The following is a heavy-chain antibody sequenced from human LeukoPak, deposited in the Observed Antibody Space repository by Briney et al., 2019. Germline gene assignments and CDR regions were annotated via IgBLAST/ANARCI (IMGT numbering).Heavy chain of an antibody. CDR1: GFTFADYA. CDR3: EKAKSEQLVQYYVDY. D-gene: IGHD6-6*01. CDR2: ISWNSGSI. V-gene: IGHV3-9*01. Sequence: GRSLRLSCAASGFTFADYAMHWVRQAPGKGLEWVSGISWNSGSIGYADSVQGRFTISRDNAKNSLYLQMNRLRAEDTALYYCEKAKSEQLVQYYVDYWGQGTLVTVSS. J-gene: IGHJ4*02.